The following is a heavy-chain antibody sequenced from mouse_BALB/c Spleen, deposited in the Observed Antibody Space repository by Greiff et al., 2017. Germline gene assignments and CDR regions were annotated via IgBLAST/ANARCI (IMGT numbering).Heavy chain of an antibody. CDR3: AREDDYDEYFDV. V-gene: IGHV1-69*02. J-gene: IGHJ1*01. D-gene: IGHD2-4*01. CDR2: IDPSDSET. CDR1: GYTFTSYW. Sequence: QVQLQQSGAELVKPGAPVKLSCKASGYTFTSYWMNWVKQRPGRGLEWIGRIDPSDSETHYNQKFKDKATLTVDKSSSTAYIQLSSLTSEDSAVYYCAREDDYDEYFDVWGAGTTVTVSS.